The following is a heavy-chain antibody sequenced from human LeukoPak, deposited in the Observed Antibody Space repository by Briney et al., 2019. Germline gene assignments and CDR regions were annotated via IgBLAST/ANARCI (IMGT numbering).Heavy chain of an antibody. CDR3: ARIIAAAGTEAFDI. CDR2: IYFSGSA. Sequence: PSETLSLTCTVSGDITHYWGWIRQPPGKGLECIGSIYFSGSAYYNPSLRSRVTISLDTSKKQFSLKLSSVTAADTAVYYCARIIAAAGTEAFDIWGQGTMVTVSS. J-gene: IGHJ3*02. V-gene: IGHV4-39*07. CDR1: GDITHY. D-gene: IGHD6-13*01.